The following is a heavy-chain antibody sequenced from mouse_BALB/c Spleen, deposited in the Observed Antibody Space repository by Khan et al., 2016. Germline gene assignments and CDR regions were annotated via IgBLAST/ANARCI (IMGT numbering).Heavy chain of an antibody. J-gene: IGHJ2*01. CDR3: ARLYYYGSSDY. CDR2: INPDSSTI. V-gene: IGHV4-1*02. CDR1: GFDFSRYW. Sequence: EVKLLESGGGLVQPGGSLKLSRAASGFDFSRYWMSWVRQAPGKGLEWIGEINPDSSTINYTPSLKDKFIISRDNAKNTLYLQMSKVRSEDTALYYCARLYYYGSSDYWGQGTTLTVSS. D-gene: IGHD1-1*01.